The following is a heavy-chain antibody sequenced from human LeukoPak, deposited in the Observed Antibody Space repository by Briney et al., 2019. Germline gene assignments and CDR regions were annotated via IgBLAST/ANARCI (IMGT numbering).Heavy chain of an antibody. D-gene: IGHD3-22*01. J-gene: IGHJ3*02. CDR2: IYTSGST. CDR1: GGSISSGSYY. CDR3: ARRTEERNYYDSSGYYPRDAFDI. V-gene: IGHV4-61*02. Sequence: PSQTLSLTCTVSGGSISSGSYYWSWIRQPAGKGLEWIGRIYTSGSTNYNPSLKSRVTISVDTSKNQFSLKLSSVTAADTAVYYCARRTEERNYYDSSGYYPRDAFDIWGQGTMVTVSS.